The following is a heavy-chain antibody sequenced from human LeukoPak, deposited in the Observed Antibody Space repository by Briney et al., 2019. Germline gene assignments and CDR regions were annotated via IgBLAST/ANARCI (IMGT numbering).Heavy chain of an antibody. V-gene: IGHV3-23*01. J-gene: IGHJ3*02. Sequence: GGTLRLSCAASGFTFSSYGMSWVRQAPGKGLEWVSGISGSGGSTYYADSVKGRFTISRDNSKNTLYLQMNSLRAEDTAVYYCAKNAIHSGLGAFDIWGQGTMVTVSS. D-gene: IGHD5-12*01. CDR2: ISGSGGST. CDR1: GFTFSSYG. CDR3: AKNAIHSGLGAFDI.